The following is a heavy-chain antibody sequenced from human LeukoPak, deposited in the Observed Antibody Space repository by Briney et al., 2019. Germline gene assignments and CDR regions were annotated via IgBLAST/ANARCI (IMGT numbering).Heavy chain of an antibody. D-gene: IGHD3-22*01. CDR2: INWNGGST. V-gene: IGHV3-20*01. J-gene: IGHJ3*02. Sequence: GGSLRLSCAASGFTFDDYGMSWVRQAPGKGLEWVSGINWNGGSTGYADSVKGRFTISRDNAKNSLYLQMNSLRAEDTALYHCARVTYYYDSSGYLDAFDIWGQGIMVTVSS. CDR1: GFTFDDYG. CDR3: ARVTYYYDSSGYLDAFDI.